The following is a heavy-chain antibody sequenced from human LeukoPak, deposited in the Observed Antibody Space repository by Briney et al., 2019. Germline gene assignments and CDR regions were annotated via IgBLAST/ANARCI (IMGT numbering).Heavy chain of an antibody. J-gene: IGHJ4*02. D-gene: IGHD4-11*01. V-gene: IGHV3-21*01. CDR3: ARLADYGNYGPREYLDF. Sequence: PGGSLRLSCAASGFTFSTYTMNWVRQAPGKGLEWVSSISSSSSSIYYADSLKGRFTISRDNAKTSLYLQMNSLRAEDTAVYYCARLADYGNYGPREYLDFWGQGTLVTVSS. CDR2: ISSSSSSI. CDR1: GFTFSTYT.